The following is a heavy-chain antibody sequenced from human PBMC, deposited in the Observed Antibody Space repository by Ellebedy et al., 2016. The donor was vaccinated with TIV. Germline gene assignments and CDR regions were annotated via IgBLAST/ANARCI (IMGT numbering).Heavy chain of an antibody. CDR3: ARIGLCSSTSCYAGGHYYYGMDV. J-gene: IGHJ6*02. V-gene: IGHV3-21*01. D-gene: IGHD2-2*01. Sequence: PGGSLRLSCAASEFTFSSYSMNWVRQAPGKGLEWVSYISSSSSYIYYADSVKGRFTISRDNAKNSLYLQMNSLRAEDTAVYYCARIGLCSSTSCYAGGHYYYGMDVWGQGTTVTVSS. CDR2: ISSSSSYI. CDR1: EFTFSSYS.